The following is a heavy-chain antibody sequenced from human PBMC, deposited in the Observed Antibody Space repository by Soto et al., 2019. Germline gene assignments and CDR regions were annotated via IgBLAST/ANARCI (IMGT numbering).Heavy chain of an antibody. J-gene: IGHJ6*03. D-gene: IGHD5-18*01. CDR3: ARVWAANYDYMDV. CDR1: GGSISSYY. CDR2: IYYSGST. Sequence: QVQLQESGPGLVKPSETLSLTCTVSGGSISSYYWSWIRQPPGKGLEWIGYIYYSGSTNYNPSLKSRVTISVDTSKNKFSLKLSSVTAADTAVYYCARVWAANYDYMDVWGKGTTVTVSS. V-gene: IGHV4-59*01.